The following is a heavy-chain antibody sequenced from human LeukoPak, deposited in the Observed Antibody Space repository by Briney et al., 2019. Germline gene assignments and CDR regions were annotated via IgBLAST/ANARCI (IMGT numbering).Heavy chain of an antibody. V-gene: IGHV3-23*01. D-gene: IGHD3-22*01. Sequence: PGGSLRLSCAASGFTVSSTYMSWVRQAPGKGLEWVSAISGSGSSTYYADSVKGRFTISRDNSKNTLYLQMNSLRAEDTAVYYCTKGEGYYDAWGQGTLVTVSS. CDR2: ISGSGSST. CDR1: GFTVSSTY. CDR3: TKGEGYYDA. J-gene: IGHJ4*02.